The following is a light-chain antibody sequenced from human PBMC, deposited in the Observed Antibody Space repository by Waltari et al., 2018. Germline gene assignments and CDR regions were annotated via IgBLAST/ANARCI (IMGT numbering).Light chain of an antibody. J-gene: IGLJ1*01. CDR2: GVT. CDR3: DSYTSSVTRI. Sequence: QSALTQPASVSGSPGQSIPISCTGTSSDVGGYNYVAWFQQYPGKAPKLLIYGVTNRCAGVSDRFSGSKSGNTASLTISGLQAEDEADYYCDSYTSSVTRIFGTGTKVTVL. V-gene: IGLV2-14*03. CDR1: SSDVGGYNY.